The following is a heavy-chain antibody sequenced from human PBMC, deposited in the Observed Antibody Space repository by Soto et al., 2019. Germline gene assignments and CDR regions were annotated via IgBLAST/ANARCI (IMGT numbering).Heavy chain of an antibody. CDR1: GFTFSDYG. CDR2: ISHEGGTQ. CDR3: AKEGSPKVSRWDDY. D-gene: IGHD1-26*01. V-gene: IGHV3-30*18. Sequence: GGSLRLSCAAPGFTFSDYGIDWIRQAPGKGLEWVAVISHEGGTQYYADSVRGRFTVSRDNYKNILYLQMDSLRPEDTAVYFCAKEGSPKVSRWDDYWGQGTPVTVSS. J-gene: IGHJ4*02.